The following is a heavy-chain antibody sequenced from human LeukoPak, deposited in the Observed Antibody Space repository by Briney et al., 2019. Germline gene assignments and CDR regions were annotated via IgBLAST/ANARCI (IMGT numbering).Heavy chain of an antibody. D-gene: IGHD2-2*01. CDR2: INPNSGGT. CDR1: GYTFTVYY. CDR3: ARATRHIVVVPAAIMFDP. J-gene: IGHJ5*02. Sequence: ASVKVSCKASGYTFTVYYMHWVRQAPGQGLEWMGRINPNSGGTNYAQKFQGRGTMTRDTSISTAYMELSRLRSDDTAVYYCARATRHIVVVPAAIMFDPWGQGTLVTVSS. V-gene: IGHV1-2*06.